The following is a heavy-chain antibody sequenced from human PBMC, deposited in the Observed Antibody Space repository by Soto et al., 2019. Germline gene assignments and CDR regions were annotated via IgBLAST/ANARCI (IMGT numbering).Heavy chain of an antibody. CDR1: GFTFSGYW. J-gene: IGHJ4*02. D-gene: IGHD4-4*01. V-gene: IGHV3-7*03. CDR2: IKHDGSVQ. Sequence: LRLSCEASGFTFSGYWMGWVRQAPGKGLGWVADIKHDGSVQYYVDSVKGRFTISRDNAKKLLYLQMNGLRAEDTALYYCARATYSNAWYRFDLWGQGTLVTVSS. CDR3: ARATYSNAWYRFDL.